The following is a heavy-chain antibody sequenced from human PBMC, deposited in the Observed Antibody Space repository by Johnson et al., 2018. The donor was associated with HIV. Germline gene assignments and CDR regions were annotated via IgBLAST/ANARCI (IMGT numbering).Heavy chain of an antibody. D-gene: IGHD6-13*01. J-gene: IGHJ3*01. CDR2: IYSGGST. CDR1: GFTVSSDY. Sequence: VLLVESGGGLVQPGGSLRLSCAASGFTVSSDYMTWVRQAPGKGLEWVSVIYSGGSTFYADSVKGRFTISRDNSKNTLYLQMNNLRAEDTAVYYCAKGGEVWYGAFDFWGQGTMAIVSS. V-gene: IGHV3-66*01. CDR3: AKGGEVWYGAFDF.